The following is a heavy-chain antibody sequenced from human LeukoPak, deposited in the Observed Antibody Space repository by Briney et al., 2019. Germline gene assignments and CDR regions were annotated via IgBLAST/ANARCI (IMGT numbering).Heavy chain of an antibody. D-gene: IGHD2-2*01. CDR3: ATAGKYRSDY. V-gene: IGHV3-74*01. Sequence: GGSLRLSCAGSGFTFSNTWMHWVRQAPGEGLVWVSRIDSDGNTINYADSVKGRFTTSRDNARNTLYLQMNSLRVEDTALYFCATAGKYRSDYWGQGTLVTVSS. CDR2: IDSDGNTI. CDR1: GFTFSNTW. J-gene: IGHJ4*02.